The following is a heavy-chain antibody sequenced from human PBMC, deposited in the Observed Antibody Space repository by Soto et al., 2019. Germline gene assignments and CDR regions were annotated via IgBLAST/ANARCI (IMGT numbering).Heavy chain of an antibody. V-gene: IGHV3-7*01. J-gene: IGHJ4*02. CDR1: GFSIASYW. CDR2: TKEDGSEI. Sequence: EVQLVESGGGLVQPGGSLRISCAVSGFSIASYWMSWVRQAPGKGLEWVATTKEDGSEIYYVDSVRGRFTISRDNAENSLYLQMNSLSADDTAVYFCARHVGFDYVNWGQGTLVTVSS. D-gene: IGHD3-16*01. CDR3: ARHVGFDYVN.